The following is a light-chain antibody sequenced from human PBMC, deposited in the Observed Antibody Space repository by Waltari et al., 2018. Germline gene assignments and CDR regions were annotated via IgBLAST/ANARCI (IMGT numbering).Light chain of an antibody. CDR3: SSSTSSITWV. J-gene: IGLJ3*02. Sequence: QSALTQPPSVSGSPGQSVTISCTGTSSDVGNYNHVSWYQQSPGTAPKLIMYEVTNRPSGVPDRFSGSKSGNTASLTISGLQAEDESDYYCSSSTSSITWVFGGGTKLTVL. CDR2: EVT. V-gene: IGLV2-18*02. CDR1: SSDVGNYNH.